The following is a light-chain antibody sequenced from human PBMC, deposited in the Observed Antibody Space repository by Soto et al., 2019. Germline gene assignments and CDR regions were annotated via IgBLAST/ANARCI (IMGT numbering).Light chain of an antibody. CDR1: SSYVGSYNR. J-gene: IGLJ1*01. V-gene: IGLV2-18*02. CDR3: SSYTRSSTYV. CDR2: EVS. Sequence: QSALNHPPSVSVSPGQPVTIASTGTSSYVGSYNRVSWYQQPPGTAPKLMIYEVSNRPSGVPDRFSGSKSGNTASLTISGLQAEDEADYYCSSYTRSSTYVFGTGTKVTVL.